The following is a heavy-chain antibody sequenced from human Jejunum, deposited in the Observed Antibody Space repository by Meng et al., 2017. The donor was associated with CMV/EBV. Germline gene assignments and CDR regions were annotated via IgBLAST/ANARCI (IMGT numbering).Heavy chain of an antibody. CDR3: TMEPPGD. D-gene: IGHD1-14*01. CDR2: MYSNGRA. CDR1: GGSVNRGNYY. Sequence: QGQRQESGPGLVKPSQTLSLTCAVSGGSVNRGNYYWGWIRQPAGKGLEWIGRMYSNGRAGYNPSLKSRVTISMDTSRNQFSLTLDSVTAADTAVYYCTMEPPGDWGRGTLVTVSS. J-gene: IGHJ1*01. V-gene: IGHV4-61*02.